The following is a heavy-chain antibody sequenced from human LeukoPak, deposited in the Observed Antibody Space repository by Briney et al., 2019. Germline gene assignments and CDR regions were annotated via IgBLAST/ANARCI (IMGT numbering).Heavy chain of an antibody. D-gene: IGHD3-10*01. CDR3: ARGVGYYGSGSKYMDV. CDR1: GGTFSSYA. J-gene: IGHJ6*03. CDR2: IIPIFGTA. V-gene: IGHV1-69*13. Sequence: ASVKVSCKASGGTFSSYAISWVRQAPGQGLEWMGGIIPIFGTANYAQKFQGRVTITADESTSTAYMELSSLGSEDTAVYYCARGVGYYGSGSKYMDVWGKGTTVTISS.